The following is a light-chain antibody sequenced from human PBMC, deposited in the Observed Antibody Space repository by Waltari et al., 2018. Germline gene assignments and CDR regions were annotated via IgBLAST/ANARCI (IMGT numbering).Light chain of an antibody. CDR2: GAS. V-gene: IGKV1-12*01. Sequence: DIQMTQSPSCVSASVGDSVTITCRASQGSSSSLAWYQQKPGKAPELLIYGASRLQGGVPLRFSGSGSGTEFTLTITSLQPEDFATYYCQQADSFPWTFGQGTKVDIK. J-gene: IGKJ1*01. CDR1: QGSSSS. CDR3: QQADSFPWT.